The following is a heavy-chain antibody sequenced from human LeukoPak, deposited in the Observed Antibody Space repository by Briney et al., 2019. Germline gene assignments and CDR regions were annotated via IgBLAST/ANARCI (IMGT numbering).Heavy chain of an antibody. CDR2: ISRDGDTT. CDR1: GFTFYGYV. D-gene: IGHD3-3*01. V-gene: IGHV3-43*02. J-gene: IGHJ1*01. CDR3: AKDGPGVVIMGYFHH. Sequence: GGSLRLSCAASGFTFYGYVMHWVRQAPGKGLEWVSLISRDGDTTSYADSVKGRFTISGDNSKNSLYLQMDSLRTEDTALYYCAKDGPGVVIMGYFHHWGQGTLVTVSS.